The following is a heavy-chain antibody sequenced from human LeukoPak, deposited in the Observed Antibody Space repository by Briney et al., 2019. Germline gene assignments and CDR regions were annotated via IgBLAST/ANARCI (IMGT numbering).Heavy chain of an antibody. CDR1: GGSISSSSYY. J-gene: IGHJ6*03. CDR2: IYYSGST. CDR3: ARDRAVTSYYYYMDV. D-gene: IGHD3-10*01. Sequence: SETLSLTCTVSGGSISSSSYYWGWIRQPPGKGLEWIGSIYYSGSTYYNPSLKSRVTISVDTSKNQFSLKLSSVTAADTAVYYCARDRAVTSYYYYMDVWGKGTTVTVSS. V-gene: IGHV4-39*07.